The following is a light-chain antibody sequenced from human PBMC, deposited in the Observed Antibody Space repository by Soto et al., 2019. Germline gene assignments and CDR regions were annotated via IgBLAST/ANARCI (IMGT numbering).Light chain of an antibody. V-gene: IGLV2-14*01. CDR3: SSYTSSSTPVV. CDR1: SSDVGGYNY. CDR2: DVS. Sequence: QSALTQPASVSGSPGQSITISCTGTSSDVGGYNYVSWYQQHPDKAPKLMIYDVSNRPSGVSNRFSGSKSGNTASLTISWLLAEDEADYYCSSYTSSSTPVVFGGGTKLTVL. J-gene: IGLJ2*01.